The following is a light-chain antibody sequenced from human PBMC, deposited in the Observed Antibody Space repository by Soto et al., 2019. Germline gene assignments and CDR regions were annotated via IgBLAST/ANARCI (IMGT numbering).Light chain of an antibody. J-gene: IGKJ4*01. V-gene: IGKV1-27*01. CDR3: QNYTRAPLT. CDR1: QGISSN. Sequence: DIQMTQSPSSLSASVGDRVTITCRASQGISSNLAWYQQQPGKVPKLLIYAASTLHSGVPSRFSGSGSGTDFTLTISSLQPEDVATYYCQNYTRAPLTFGGGNKVEIK. CDR2: AAS.